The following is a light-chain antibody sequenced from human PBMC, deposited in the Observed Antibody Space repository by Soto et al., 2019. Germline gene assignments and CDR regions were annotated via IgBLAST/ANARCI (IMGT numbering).Light chain of an antibody. CDR3: QQRYSWWT. J-gene: IGKJ1*01. Sequence: EIVLTQSPATLSLSPGERATLSCRASQSVGDFLAWYQHKPGQAPRLLISDASNRATGVPARFSGSGSGTDFTLTMSSLEPEDFAVYYCQQRYSWWTFGQGTKVDIK. CDR2: DAS. V-gene: IGKV3-11*01. CDR1: QSVGDF.